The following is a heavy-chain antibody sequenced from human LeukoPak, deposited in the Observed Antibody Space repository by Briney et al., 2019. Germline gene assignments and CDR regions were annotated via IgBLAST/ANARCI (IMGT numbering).Heavy chain of an antibody. CDR2: ISYDGSNK. Sequence: GGSLRLSCAASGFIFSSYWMHWVRQAPGKGLEWVAVISYDGSNKYYADSVKGRFTISRDNSKNTLYLQMNSLRAEDTAVYYCAKEFTYYFDYWGQGTLVTVSS. CDR3: AKEFTYYFDY. D-gene: IGHD2/OR15-2a*01. CDR1: GFIFSSYW. V-gene: IGHV3-30*18. J-gene: IGHJ4*02.